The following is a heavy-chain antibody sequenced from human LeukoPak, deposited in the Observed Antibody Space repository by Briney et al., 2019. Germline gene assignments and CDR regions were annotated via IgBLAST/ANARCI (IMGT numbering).Heavy chain of an antibody. Sequence: SETLSLTCTVSGGSISSGDYYWSWIRQPPGKGLEWIGYIYYSGSTDSNPSLKSRVTISVDTSKNQFSLKLRSVTAADTAVYYCARRPRNDILTGTPFDYWGQGILVTVSS. J-gene: IGHJ4*02. D-gene: IGHD3-9*01. CDR3: ARRPRNDILTGTPFDY. V-gene: IGHV4-61*08. CDR2: IYYSGST. CDR1: GGSISSGDYY.